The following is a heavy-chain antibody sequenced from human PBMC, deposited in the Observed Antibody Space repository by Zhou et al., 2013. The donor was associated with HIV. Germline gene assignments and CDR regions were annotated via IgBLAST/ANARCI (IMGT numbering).Heavy chain of an antibody. CDR3: ARGRGHRSGYYDG. Sequence: QVQLVQSGAEMKKPGASVKVACKASGYTFRSYGISWVRQAPGQAGLEWMGIINPFGGSTSYAQKFQGRVTMTRDTSTSTVYMELSSLRFEDTAVYYCARGRGHRSGYYDGWGQGTMVTVSS. CDR2: INPFGGST. CDR1: GYTFRSYG. D-gene: IGHD3-16*01. V-gene: IGHV1-46*01. J-gene: IGHJ3*01.